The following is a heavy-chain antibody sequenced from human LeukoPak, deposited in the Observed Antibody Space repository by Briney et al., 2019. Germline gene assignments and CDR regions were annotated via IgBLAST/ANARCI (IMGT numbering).Heavy chain of an antibody. V-gene: IGHV3-23*01. J-gene: IGHJ4*02. D-gene: IGHD6-13*01. Sequence: PGGSLRLSCVASGFSFSSYAMSWVRQAPGKWLEWVSAISGSGGNTYYADSVRGRFTISRDNSKNTLYLQMNSLRAEDTAIYYCAKVSWANYFDYWGQGTLVTVSS. CDR2: ISGSGGNT. CDR1: GFSFSSYA. CDR3: AKVSWANYFDY.